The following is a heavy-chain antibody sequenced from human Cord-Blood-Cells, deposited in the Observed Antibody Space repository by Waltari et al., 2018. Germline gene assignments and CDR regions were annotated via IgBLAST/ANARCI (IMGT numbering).Heavy chain of an antibody. J-gene: IGHJ4*02. CDR2: IYSGGST. CDR1: GFTVSRNY. D-gene: IGHD6-13*01. CDR3: ARGDRAAAGIFDY. V-gene: IGHV3-53*02. Sequence: EVQLVETGGGLIQPGGSLRLSCVASGFTVSRNYMSWVRQAPGKGLEWVSVIYSGGSTYYADSVKGRFTISRDNSKNTLYLQMNSLRAEDTAVYYCARGDRAAAGIFDYWGQGTLVTVSS.